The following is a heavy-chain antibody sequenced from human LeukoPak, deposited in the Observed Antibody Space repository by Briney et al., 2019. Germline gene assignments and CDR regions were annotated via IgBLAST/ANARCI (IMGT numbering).Heavy chain of an antibody. CDR2: IYHSGST. CDR3: ASLGKAYCSGGSCYLFDH. V-gene: IGHV4-38-2*01. Sequence: TSETLSLTCAVSGYSISSGYYWGWIRQPPGKGLEWIGSIYHSGSTYYNPSLKSRVTISVDTSKNQFSLKLSSVTAADTAVYYCASLGKAYCSGGSCYLFDHWGQGTLVTVSS. CDR1: GYSISSGYY. J-gene: IGHJ4*02. D-gene: IGHD2-15*01.